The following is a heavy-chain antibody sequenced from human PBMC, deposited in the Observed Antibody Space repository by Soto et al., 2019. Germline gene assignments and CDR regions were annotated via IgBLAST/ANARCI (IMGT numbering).Heavy chain of an antibody. CDR3: ARTGGWYLNGCFDY. D-gene: IGHD6-19*01. J-gene: IGHJ4*02. V-gene: IGHV4-39*01. CDR2: IYYSGST. Sequence: PSETLSLTCTVSGGSISSSSYYWGWIRQPPGKGLEWIGSIYYSGSTYYNPSLKSRVTISVDTSKNQFSLKLSSVTAADTAVYYCARTGGWYLNGCFDYWGQGTLVTVSS. CDR1: GGSISSSSYY.